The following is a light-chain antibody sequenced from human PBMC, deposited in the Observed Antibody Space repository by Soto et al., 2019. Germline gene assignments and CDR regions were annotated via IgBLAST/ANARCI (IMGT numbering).Light chain of an antibody. CDR3: QHYNSYSEA. Sequence: EIALTQSPGTLSLSPGERATLSCRASQSVSSNLAWYQQKPGQAPRLLIFDASSRATGIPDRFSGSGSGTEFTLTISSLQPDDFATYYCQHYNSYSEAFGQGTKVDIK. CDR1: QSVSSN. CDR2: DAS. V-gene: IGKV3D-15*01. J-gene: IGKJ1*01.